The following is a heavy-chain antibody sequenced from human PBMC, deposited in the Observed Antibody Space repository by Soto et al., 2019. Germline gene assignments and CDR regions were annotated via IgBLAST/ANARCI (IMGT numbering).Heavy chain of an antibody. D-gene: IGHD3-22*01. V-gene: IGHV3-33*01. CDR1: GFTFSSYG. J-gene: IGHJ4*02. CDR3: ASFDYYDSSGYYQPFDY. Sequence: GGSLRLSCAASGFTFSSYGMHWVRQAPGKGLEWVAVIWYDGSNKYYADSVKGRFTISRDNSKNTLYLQMNSLRAEDTAVYYCASFDYYDSSGYYQPFDYWGQGTLVTVSS. CDR2: IWYDGSNK.